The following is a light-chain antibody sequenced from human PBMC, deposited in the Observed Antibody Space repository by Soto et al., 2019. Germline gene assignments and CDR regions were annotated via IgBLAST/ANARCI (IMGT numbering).Light chain of an antibody. Sequence: DIVMTQSPATLSVSPGERATLSCRASQSVSNKLAWYQQKPGQAPRLLIYGASSRATGVPARFSASGSGTEFTLTISSLQSEDFAVYPCQQYNNWPPTFGQGTKVEIK. J-gene: IGKJ1*01. CDR1: QSVSNK. CDR2: GAS. CDR3: QQYNNWPPT. V-gene: IGKV3-15*01.